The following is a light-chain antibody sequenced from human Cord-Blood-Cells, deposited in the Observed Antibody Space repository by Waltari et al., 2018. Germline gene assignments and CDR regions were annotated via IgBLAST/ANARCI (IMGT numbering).Light chain of an antibody. J-gene: IGKJ2*01. V-gene: IGKV3-11*01. CDR1: QSVSSY. CDR2: DAS. Sequence: EIVLTQSPATLSLSPGERATLSCRASQSVSSYLAWYQQKPGQAPRLLIYDASNRATGIPARFSGSGSGTGFTLTISSLEPEDFAVYYCQQRSNWHTFGQGTKLEIK. CDR3: QQRSNWHT.